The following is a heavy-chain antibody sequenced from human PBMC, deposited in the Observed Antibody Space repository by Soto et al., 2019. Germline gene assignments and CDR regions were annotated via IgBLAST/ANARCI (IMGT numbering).Heavy chain of an antibody. V-gene: IGHV3-23*01. Sequence: EVQLLESGGGLVQPGGSLRLSCAASGFTFSSHAMSWVRQAPGKGLEWVSSISGSGGTTYYADSVKGRFTISRDNSKNTLYLQINSLTAEDTVVYSCAKERYSDTSGLFDYWGQGTLVTVSS. D-gene: IGHD3-22*01. J-gene: IGHJ4*02. CDR2: ISGSGGTT. CDR3: AKERYSDTSGLFDY. CDR1: GFTFSSHA.